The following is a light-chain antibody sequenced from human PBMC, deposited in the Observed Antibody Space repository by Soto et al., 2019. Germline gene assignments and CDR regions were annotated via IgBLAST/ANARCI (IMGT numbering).Light chain of an antibody. CDR2: AAY. CDR1: QGMSTY. J-gene: IGKJ4*01. V-gene: IGKV1-9*01. Sequence: IQVTQSPSSLSASVGDRITITCRASQGMSTYLAWYQQKPGQAPKLLIYAAYTLQSGVPSRFSGGGSGTDFTLTLSSQQPEEFASYYCHQLNRYPTFGGGTKVEIK. CDR3: HQLNRYPT.